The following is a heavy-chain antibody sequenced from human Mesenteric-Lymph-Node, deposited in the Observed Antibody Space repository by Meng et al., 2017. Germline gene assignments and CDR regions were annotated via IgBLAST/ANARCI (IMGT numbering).Heavy chain of an antibody. CDR1: GFTFASYA. J-gene: IGHJ4*02. CDR3: FWLGESHN. D-gene: IGHD3-10*01. V-gene: IGHV3-30*03. Sequence: VQLVESGGGLVQPGRSLRLSCAASGFTFASYAMHWVRQAPGKGLEWVAVILYDGSNKFYADSVKGRFTISRDNSRNTLYLQMNSLRPEDTAVYYCFWLGESHNWGQGALVTVSS. CDR2: ILYDGSNK.